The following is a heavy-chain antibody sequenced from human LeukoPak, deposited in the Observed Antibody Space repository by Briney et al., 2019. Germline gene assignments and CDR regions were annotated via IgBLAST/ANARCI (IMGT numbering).Heavy chain of an antibody. CDR3: ASAYYGGKTPPDYYYGMDV. V-gene: IGHV1-8*01. CDR1: GYTFTSYD. CDR2: MNPNSGNT. J-gene: IGHJ6*02. Sequence: ASVKVSCKASGYTFTSYDINWVRQATGQGLEWMGWMNPNSGNTGYAQKFQGRVTMTRNTSISTAYMELSSLRSEDTAVYYCASAYYGGKTPPDYYYGMDVWGQGTTVTVSS. D-gene: IGHD4-23*01.